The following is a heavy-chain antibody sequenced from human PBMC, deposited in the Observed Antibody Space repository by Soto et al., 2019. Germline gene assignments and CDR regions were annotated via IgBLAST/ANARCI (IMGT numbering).Heavy chain of an antibody. D-gene: IGHD6-19*01. CDR3: ARRHLAVAVSPWFDP. J-gene: IGHJ5*02. CDR1: GLSITDSEMG. CDR2: INSSGEK. V-gene: IGHV2-26*01. Sequence: QVTLKESGPVLVKPTETLTLRCTVSGLSITDSEMGVSWIRQPPGQPLEWLAHINSSGEKSYRTFLRSRLAISKDTPKSQIVLTMTNWVPAYTATYYWARRHLAVAVSPWFDPWGQGIPVAVSS.